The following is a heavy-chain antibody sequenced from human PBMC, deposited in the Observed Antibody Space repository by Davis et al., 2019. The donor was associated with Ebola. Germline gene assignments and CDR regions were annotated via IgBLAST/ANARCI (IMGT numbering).Heavy chain of an antibody. J-gene: IGHJ4*02. CDR1: GYIFTNYW. CDR2: IYPADPDI. V-gene: IGHV5-51*01. D-gene: IGHD3-3*01. CDR3: ARFLEWKADY. Sequence: GESLKISCNASGYIFTNYWIGWVRQQPVXFLFXLWLIYPADPDIRYGPSFQGQVTISADKSITTAYLQWSSLKAWDTAMYYCARFLEWKADYWGQGTLVTVSS.